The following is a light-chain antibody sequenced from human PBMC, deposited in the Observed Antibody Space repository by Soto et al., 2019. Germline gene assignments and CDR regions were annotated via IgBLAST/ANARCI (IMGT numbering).Light chain of an antibody. CDR1: QTISNF. V-gene: IGKV1-39*01. CDR2: TAS. CDR3: QQSYSNSIT. Sequence: DIQITQSPSSLSASVGDRVTITCRASQTISNFLNWYQQTSGNAPKLLISTASTLQSGVPSRFSGSGSGTDFTLTINSLQPDDFATYYCQQSYSNSITFGQGTRLEIK. J-gene: IGKJ5*01.